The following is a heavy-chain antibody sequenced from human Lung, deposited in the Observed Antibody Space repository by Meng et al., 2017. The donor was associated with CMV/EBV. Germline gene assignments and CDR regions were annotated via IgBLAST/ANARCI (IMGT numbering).Heavy chain of an antibody. Sequence: GESLKISCAASGFTFTNYWMTWVRQAPGKGLEWVANIKQDGNGKLYVDSVRGRFTISRDNAENLVFLQMNSLRPDDTAVYYCARHVRYRFDYWGQGALVTDSS. CDR1: GFTFTNYW. V-gene: IGHV3-7*01. CDR2: IKQDGNGK. J-gene: IGHJ4*02. CDR3: ARHVRYRFDY. D-gene: IGHD4-11*01.